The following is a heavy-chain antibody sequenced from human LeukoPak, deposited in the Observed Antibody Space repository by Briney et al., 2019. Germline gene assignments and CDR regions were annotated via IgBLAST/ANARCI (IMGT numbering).Heavy chain of an antibody. V-gene: IGHV4-4*02. D-gene: IGHD3-10*01. CDR2: IYHSGST. CDR3: ARLGIWFGENDFDY. CDR1: GGSISSSNW. J-gene: IGHJ4*02. Sequence: SETLSLTCAVSGGSISSSNWWSWVRQPPGKGLEWIGEIYHSGSTNYNPSLKSRVTISVDKSKNQFSLKLSSVTAADTAVYYCARLGIWFGENDFDYWGQGTLVTVSS.